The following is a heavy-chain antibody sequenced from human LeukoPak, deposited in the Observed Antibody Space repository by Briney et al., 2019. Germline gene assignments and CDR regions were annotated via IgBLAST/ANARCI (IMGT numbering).Heavy chain of an antibody. J-gene: IGHJ4*02. CDR3: AKAMGSRSGYAIDY. CDR2: ISWNSGSI. D-gene: IGHD5-12*01. Sequence: GGSLRLSCAASGFTFDDYAMHWVRQAPGKGLEWVSGISWNSGSIGYADSVKGRFTISRDNAKNSPYLQTNSLRAEDTALYYCAKAMGSRSGYAIDYWGQGTLVTVSS. CDR1: GFTFDDYA. V-gene: IGHV3-9*01.